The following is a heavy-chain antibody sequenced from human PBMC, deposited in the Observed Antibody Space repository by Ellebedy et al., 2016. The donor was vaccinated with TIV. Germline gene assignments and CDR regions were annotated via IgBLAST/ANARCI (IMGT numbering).Heavy chain of an antibody. CDR3: VSTAGPTEGRDH. D-gene: IGHD4-17*01. J-gene: IGHJ4*02. CDR1: GFIVSSHF. V-gene: IGHV3-66*01. Sequence: PGGSLRLSCTASGFIVSSHFMSWVRRAPGKGLEWVSFIHTGGSTNYADSVKGRFTMFRDTSTNTLYLQMNGLRVDDTAVYYCVSTAGPTEGRDHWGQGALVTVSS. CDR2: IHTGGST.